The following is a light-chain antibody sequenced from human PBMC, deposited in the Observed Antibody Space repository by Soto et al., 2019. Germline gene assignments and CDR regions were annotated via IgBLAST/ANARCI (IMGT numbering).Light chain of an antibody. J-gene: IGKJ4*01. Sequence: EIVLTQSPGTLSLSPGERVTLSCRASQSVSSSFLAWYQQKPGQAPRLLISDASNRATGIPARFSGSGSGTDFSLTISSLEPEDFAVYYCQQRSRWPLTFGGGTKVEIK. CDR3: QQRSRWPLT. CDR2: DAS. CDR1: QSVSSSF. V-gene: IGKV3-11*01.